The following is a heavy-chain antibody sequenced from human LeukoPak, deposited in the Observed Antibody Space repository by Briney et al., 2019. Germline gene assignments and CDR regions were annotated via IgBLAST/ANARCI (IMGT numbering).Heavy chain of an antibody. CDR3: VRCGSYCLDY. V-gene: IGHV4-59*12. J-gene: IGHJ4*02. CDR2: MYYSGSS. CDR1: GGSISRYY. Sequence: SETLSLTCTVSGGSISRYYWSWIRQPPGKGLEWIGYMYYSGSSNYNPSLKSRVTISVDKSKNQFSLNLSSVTAADTAVYYCVRCGSYCLDYWGQGTLVTVSS. D-gene: IGHD1-26*01.